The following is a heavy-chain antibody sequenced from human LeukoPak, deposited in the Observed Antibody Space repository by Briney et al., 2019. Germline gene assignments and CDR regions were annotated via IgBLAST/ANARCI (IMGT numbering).Heavy chain of an antibody. CDR3: AKEISSGTYATQPLDY. Sequence: GGSLRLSCAASGFTFNSYGMHWVRQAPGKGLEWVAVMSYDGSNKYYADSVKGRFTISRDNSKNTLYLQMNSLRTEDTAVYYCAKEISSGTYATQPLDYWGQGTLVTVSS. J-gene: IGHJ4*02. CDR1: GFTFNSYG. D-gene: IGHD1-26*01. V-gene: IGHV3-30*18. CDR2: MSYDGSNK.